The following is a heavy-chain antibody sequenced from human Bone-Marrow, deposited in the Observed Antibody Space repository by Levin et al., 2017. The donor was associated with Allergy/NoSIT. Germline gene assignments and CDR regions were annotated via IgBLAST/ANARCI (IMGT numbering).Heavy chain of an antibody. Sequence: ASVKVSCKASGYTFTNYGISWVRQAPGQGLEWMGWISAYNGVTNYAQKFQDRVTMTTDTSTTTAYMELRSLRSDDTALYYCARLLHCLGGSCYSYFDYWGQGTLVTVSS. CDR3: ARLLHCLGGSCYSYFDY. D-gene: IGHD2-15*01. J-gene: IGHJ4*02. CDR2: ISAYNGVT. CDR1: GYTFTNYG. V-gene: IGHV1-18*01.